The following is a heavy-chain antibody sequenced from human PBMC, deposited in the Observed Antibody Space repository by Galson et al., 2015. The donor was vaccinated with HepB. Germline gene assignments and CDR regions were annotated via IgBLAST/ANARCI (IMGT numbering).Heavy chain of an antibody. D-gene: IGHD2-2*01. CDR2: ISYDGSNK. V-gene: IGHV3-30*18. CDR3: AKDHFPGYCSSTSCARYYYYGMDV. J-gene: IGHJ6*02. CDR1: GFTFSSYG. Sequence: SLRLSCAASGFTFSSYGMHWVRQAPGKGLEWVAVISYDGSNKYYADSVKGRFTISRDNSKNTLYLRMNSLRAEDTAVYYCAKDHFPGYCSSTSCARYYYYGMDVWGQGTTVTVSS.